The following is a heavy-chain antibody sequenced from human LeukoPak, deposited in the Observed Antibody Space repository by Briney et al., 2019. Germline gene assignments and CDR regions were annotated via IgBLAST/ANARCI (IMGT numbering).Heavy chain of an antibody. CDR1: GFTFDDYA. CDR3: ARGGSSSWYVFDP. D-gene: IGHD6-13*01. Sequence: QTGGSLRLSCAASGFTFDDYAMHWVRQAPGKGLEWVSGISWNSGSIGYADSVKGRFTISRDNAKNSLYLQMNSLRAEDTAVYYCARGGSSSWYVFDPWGQGTLVTVSS. J-gene: IGHJ5*02. V-gene: IGHV3-9*01. CDR2: ISWNSGSI.